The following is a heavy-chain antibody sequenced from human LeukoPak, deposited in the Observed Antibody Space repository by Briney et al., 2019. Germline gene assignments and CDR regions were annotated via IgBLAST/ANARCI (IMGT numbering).Heavy chain of an antibody. CDR2: IYSGGST. D-gene: IGHD3-3*01. Sequence: PGGSLRLSCAASGFTVSNNYMSWVRQAPGKGLEWVSVIYSGGSTYYADSVKGRFTISRDNSKNTLYLQMNSLRAEDTAVYYCARDRAPPRYYDFWSGYSRYYYYYGMDVWGQGTTVTVSS. CDR1: GFTVSNNY. CDR3: ARDRAPPRYYDFWSGYSRYYYYYGMDV. J-gene: IGHJ6*02. V-gene: IGHV3-53*01.